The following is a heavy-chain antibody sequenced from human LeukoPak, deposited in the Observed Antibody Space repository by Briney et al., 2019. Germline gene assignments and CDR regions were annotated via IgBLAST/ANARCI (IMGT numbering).Heavy chain of an antibody. V-gene: IGHV3-30-3*01. CDR1: GFTFSSYA. Sequence: GGSLRLSCAASGFTFSSYAMHWVRQAPGKGLEWVAIISYDGSNKYYADSVKGRFTVSRDNSKNTLYLQTNSLRAEDTAVYYCARDGPRIYCTSTTCYEYYLDYWGQGTLVTVSS. J-gene: IGHJ4*02. CDR2: ISYDGSNK. CDR3: ARDGPRIYCTSTTCYEYYLDY. D-gene: IGHD2-2*01.